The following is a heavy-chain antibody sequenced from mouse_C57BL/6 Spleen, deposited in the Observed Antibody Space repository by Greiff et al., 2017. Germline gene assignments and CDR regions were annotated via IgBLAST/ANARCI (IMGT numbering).Heavy chain of an antibody. Sequence: VQLQQSGAELVRPGTSVKVSCKASGYAFTNYLIEWVKQRPGQGLEWIGVINSGRGGTNYHEKFKGKATLTAAKSSSTAYMQLSSLTSEDSAVYFCARSYGIVGFAYWGQGTLVTASA. J-gene: IGHJ3*01. V-gene: IGHV1-54*01. D-gene: IGHD1-1*01. CDR1: GYAFTNYL. CDR3: ARSYGIVGFAY. CDR2: INSGRGGT.